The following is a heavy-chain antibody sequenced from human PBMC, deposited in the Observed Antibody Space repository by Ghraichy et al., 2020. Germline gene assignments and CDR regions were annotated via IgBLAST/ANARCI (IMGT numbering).Heavy chain of an antibody. V-gene: IGHV6-1*01. CDR2: TYYRSKWYN. CDR1: GDSVSSNSAA. J-gene: IGHJ6*02. CDR3: ARAAKRGAANPYYYYGMDV. D-gene: IGHD3-10*01. Sequence: SQTLSLTCAISGDSVSSNSAAWNWIRQSPSRGLEWLGRTYYRSKWYNDYAVSVKSRITINPDTSKNQFSLQLNSVTPEDTAVYYCARAAKRGAANPYYYYGMDVWGQGTTVTVSS.